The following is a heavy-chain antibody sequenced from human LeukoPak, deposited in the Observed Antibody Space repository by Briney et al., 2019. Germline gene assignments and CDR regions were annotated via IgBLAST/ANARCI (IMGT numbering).Heavy chain of an antibody. CDR2: ISSSSNTI. J-gene: IGHJ4*02. Sequence: GGSLSLSCAPSVVTSCVYTTKGVPETPRGGREWVSYISSSSNTIYYADPVRRRSTISRDNEKNSLYLQMNSLRADDTAVYYCARESSDKPDRPVPFDHWGQGTLVTVSS. D-gene: IGHD1-14*01. CDR1: VVTSCVYT. V-gene: IGHV3-48*01. CDR3: ARESSDKPDRPVPFDH.